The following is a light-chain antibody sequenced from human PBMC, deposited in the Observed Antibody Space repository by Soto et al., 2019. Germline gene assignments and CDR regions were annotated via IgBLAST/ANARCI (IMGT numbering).Light chain of an antibody. Sequence: QSVLTQPASVSGSPGQSITISCTGTSSDVGSYNYVSWYQQHPGKAPKLMIYEVSNRPSGVSNRFSGSKSGNTASLTISGLQAEDEAYYYCTSYTTSSTLGVFGGGTTLTVL. CDR1: SSDVGSYNY. V-gene: IGLV2-14*01. CDR3: TSYTTSSTLGV. J-gene: IGLJ3*02. CDR2: EVS.